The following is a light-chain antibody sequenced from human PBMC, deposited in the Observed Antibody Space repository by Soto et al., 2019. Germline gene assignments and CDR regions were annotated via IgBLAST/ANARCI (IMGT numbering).Light chain of an antibody. CDR2: QAS. Sequence: DIQMTQSPSTLSASVGDRVTITCRASESVSSWLAWYQQKPGRTPKLLIYQASTLETGVPSRISGSGSGTEFSLTISSLQPDDFATYYCQQYNAYSQAVGQGTKVEIK. J-gene: IGKJ1*01. CDR3: QQYNAYSQA. V-gene: IGKV1-5*03. CDR1: ESVSSW.